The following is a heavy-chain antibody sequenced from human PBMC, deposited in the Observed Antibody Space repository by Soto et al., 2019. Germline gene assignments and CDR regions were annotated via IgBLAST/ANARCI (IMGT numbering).Heavy chain of an antibody. Sequence: NPSETLSLTCTVSGGSISSSSYYWGWIRQPPGKGLEWIGSIYYSGSTYYNPSLKSRVTISVDTSKNQFSLKLSSVTAADAAVYYCARASFNDYGDYDAFDIWGQGTMVTVSS. D-gene: IGHD4-17*01. CDR2: IYYSGST. CDR1: GGSISSSSYY. V-gene: IGHV4-39*01. J-gene: IGHJ3*02. CDR3: ARASFNDYGDYDAFDI.